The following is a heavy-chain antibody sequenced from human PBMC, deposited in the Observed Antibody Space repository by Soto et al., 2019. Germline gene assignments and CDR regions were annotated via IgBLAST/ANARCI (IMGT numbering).Heavy chain of an antibody. V-gene: IGHV1-18*01. CDR3: ASFFWSGYTYHYYGVDV. D-gene: IGHD3-3*01. Sequence: ATVKVSSKASGYTFTSSAVIFVRQAAGQGLTWMGWMGACNGNTNYEQEVQGRVTLATETSTSTAYMELRSLRSDDTAVYYCASFFWSGYTYHYYGVDVWGQGTTVNV. CDR1: GYTFTSSA. CDR2: MGACNGNT. J-gene: IGHJ6*01.